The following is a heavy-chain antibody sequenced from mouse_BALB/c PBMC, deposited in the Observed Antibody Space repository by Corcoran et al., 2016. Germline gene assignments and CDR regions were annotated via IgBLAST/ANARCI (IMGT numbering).Heavy chain of an antibody. CDR1: GYSFTGYY. CDR2: VNPYNGVA. CDR3: TRESYYGSSYGYFDV. Sequence: EVQLQQSGPELVKPGASVKISCKASGYSFTGYYIHWVKESHVKSLEWIGRVNPYNGVATYNQNFKDKASLTVDKSSSTACMEVHSLTSEDSAVYFCTRESYYGSSYGYFDVWGAGTTVTVSS. V-gene: IGHV1-31*01. J-gene: IGHJ1*01. D-gene: IGHD1-1*01.